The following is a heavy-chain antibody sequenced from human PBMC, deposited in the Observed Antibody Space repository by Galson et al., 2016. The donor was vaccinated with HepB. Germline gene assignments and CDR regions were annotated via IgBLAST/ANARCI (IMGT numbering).Heavy chain of an antibody. D-gene: IGHD6-19*01. J-gene: IGHJ4*02. Sequence: TLSLTCTVSGGSISSNIFYWGWIRQPAGKGLEWIGRIHPSGSTDYNPSLMSRVTISVDTYKNLFSLDLTSVTAADTAVYYCARDRGSGGPEDYWGQGTLVSVSS. CDR2: IHPSGST. CDR3: ARDRGSGGPEDY. CDR1: GGSISSNIFY. V-gene: IGHV4-61*02.